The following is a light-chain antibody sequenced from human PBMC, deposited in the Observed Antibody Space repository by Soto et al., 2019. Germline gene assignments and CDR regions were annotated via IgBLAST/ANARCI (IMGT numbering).Light chain of an antibody. Sequence: EIVLTQSPGTLSLSPGERATLSCRASQSVGSSQLAWYQQIVGQAPRLLIYGASSRATGIPDRFSGSGSGTDFTLTVSRLEPEDVAVYYCQQYVSSPRTFGQGTRVEIK. CDR1: QSVGSSQ. CDR3: QQYVSSPRT. CDR2: GAS. J-gene: IGKJ1*01. V-gene: IGKV3-20*01.